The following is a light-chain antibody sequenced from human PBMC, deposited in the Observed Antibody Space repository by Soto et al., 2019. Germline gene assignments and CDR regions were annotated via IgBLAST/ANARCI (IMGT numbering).Light chain of an antibody. Sequence: EIVLTQSPGTLSLSPGERATLSCRASQSVGSSQLAWHQQKPGQAPRLLIYGASSRATGIPDRFSGNGSGTDFTLTISRLEPEDFAVYYCQQYASSPRTFGQGTKVEIK. V-gene: IGKV3-20*01. CDR3: QQYASSPRT. CDR2: GAS. J-gene: IGKJ1*01. CDR1: QSVGSSQ.